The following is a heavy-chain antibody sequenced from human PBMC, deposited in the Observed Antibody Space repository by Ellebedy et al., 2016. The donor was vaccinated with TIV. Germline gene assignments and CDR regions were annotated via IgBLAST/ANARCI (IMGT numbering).Heavy chain of an antibody. CDR2: INVNSGGT. J-gene: IGHJ5*02. CDR3: AAVRIQIWFPKWFDP. D-gene: IGHD5-18*01. Sequence: ASVKVSCKTSGYTFTGYYMHWVRQAPGQGPEWMGWINVNSGGTNYAQRFQGRVAMTRDTSINTAYMELSRLRSDDTAVYYCAAVRIQIWFPKWFDPWGQGTLVTVSS. CDR1: GYTFTGYY. V-gene: IGHV1-2*02.